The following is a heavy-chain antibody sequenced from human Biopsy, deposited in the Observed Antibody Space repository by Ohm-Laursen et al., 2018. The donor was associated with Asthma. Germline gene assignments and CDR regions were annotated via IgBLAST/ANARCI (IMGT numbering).Heavy chain of an antibody. CDR1: GGSFSGYY. Sequence: SETLSLTCPVYGGSFSGYYWSWIRQPPGKGLEWIGEINHSGSTNYNPSLKSRVTISVDTSKNQFSLKLSSVTAADTAVYYCARITNDRIAAAGRYYYYGMDVWGQGTTATVSS. D-gene: IGHD6-13*01. J-gene: IGHJ6*02. CDR3: ARITNDRIAAAGRYYYYGMDV. CDR2: INHSGST. V-gene: IGHV4-34*01.